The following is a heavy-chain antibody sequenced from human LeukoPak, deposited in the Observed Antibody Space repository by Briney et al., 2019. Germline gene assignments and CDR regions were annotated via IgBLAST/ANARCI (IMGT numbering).Heavy chain of an antibody. CDR1: GGSISSYY. CDR3: ATLQSSGYDYSDY. CDR2: IYYSGYT. J-gene: IGHJ4*02. V-gene: IGHV4-59*08. D-gene: IGHD3-22*01. Sequence: PSETLSLTCTVSGGSISSYYWSWIRQPPGKGLEWIGYIYYSGYTDYNPFLKSRVTMSVDTSKNQFSLKLTSVTAADTAVYYCATLQSSGYDYSDYLGQGILVTVSS.